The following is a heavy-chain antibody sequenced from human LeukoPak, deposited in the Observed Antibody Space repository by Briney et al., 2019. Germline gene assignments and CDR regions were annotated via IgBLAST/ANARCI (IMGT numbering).Heavy chain of an antibody. Sequence: GGSLRLSCAASGFTFSNYAMSWVRQAPGKGLGWVSAISGSGGSTYYADSVKGRFTISRDNSKNTLYLQVNSLRAEDTAVYYCAKDVDSTVSPSSYYMDVWGKGTTVTVSS. CDR2: ISGSGGST. D-gene: IGHD4-11*01. V-gene: IGHV3-23*01. CDR3: AKDVDSTVSPSSYYMDV. J-gene: IGHJ6*03. CDR1: GFTFSNYA.